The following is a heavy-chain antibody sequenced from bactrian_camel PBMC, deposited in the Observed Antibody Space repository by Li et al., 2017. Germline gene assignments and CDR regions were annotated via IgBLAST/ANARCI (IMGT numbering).Heavy chain of an antibody. CDR1: GYASSRHC. V-gene: IGHV3S31*01. D-gene: IGHD3*01. J-gene: IGHJ4*01. CDR3: AADSWGYCFLGTAYNY. Sequence: VQLVESGGGSVQAGGSLRLSCTHSGYASSRHCMGWFRQAPGKAREGIAGIRRDGDDYYADSVKGRFTISRDSAKNTLYLQMNSLKPEDTAMYYCAADSWGYCFLGTAYNYWGQGTQVTVS. CDR2: IRRDGDD.